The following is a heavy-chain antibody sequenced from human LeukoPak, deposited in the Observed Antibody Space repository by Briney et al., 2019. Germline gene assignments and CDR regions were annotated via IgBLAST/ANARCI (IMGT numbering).Heavy chain of an antibody. J-gene: IGHJ3*02. CDR3: AKDHSGYPKENAFDI. CDR1: GFAFSSYA. Sequence: GGSLRLSCAASGFAFSSYAMSWVRQAPGKGLEWVSAISGSGGSTYYADSVKGRFTISRDNSKNTLYLQMNSLRAEDTAVYYCAKDHSGYPKENAFDIWGQGTMVTVSS. D-gene: IGHD3-22*01. V-gene: IGHV3-23*01. CDR2: ISGSGGST.